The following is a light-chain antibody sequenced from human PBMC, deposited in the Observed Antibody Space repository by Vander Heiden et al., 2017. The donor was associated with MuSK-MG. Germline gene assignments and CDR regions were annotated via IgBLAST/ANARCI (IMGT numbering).Light chain of an antibody. CDR1: QGIRNY. V-gene: IGKV1-6*01. CDR2: AAS. CDR3: QQDNNYPTT. Sequence: AIQMSPSPSSLSASVGDRVTITCRASQGIRNYLGWYQQKPGKAPKLLIYAASSLQSGVPSRFSGSGSGTDFSLTISSLQPEDFATYYCQQDNNYPTTFGRGTKVEIK. J-gene: IGKJ1*01.